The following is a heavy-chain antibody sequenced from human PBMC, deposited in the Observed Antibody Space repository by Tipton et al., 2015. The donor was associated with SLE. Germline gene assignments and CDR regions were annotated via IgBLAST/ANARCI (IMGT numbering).Heavy chain of an antibody. Sequence: TLSLTCAVYGGSFSGYYWSWIRQHPGKGLEWIGYIYYSGSTYYNPSLKSRVTISVDTSKNQFSLELSSVTDADTAVYYCARDASTIADKNWFDPWGQGTLVTVSS. CDR2: IYYSGST. D-gene: IGHD6-13*01. V-gene: IGHV4-31*11. CDR3: ARDASTIADKNWFDP. CDR1: GGSFSGYY. J-gene: IGHJ5*02.